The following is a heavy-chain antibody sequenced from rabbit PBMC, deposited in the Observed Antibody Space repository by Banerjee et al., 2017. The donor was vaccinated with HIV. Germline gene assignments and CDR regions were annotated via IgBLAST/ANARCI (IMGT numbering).Heavy chain of an antibody. D-gene: IGHD3-3*01. CDR2: IDAGSGGST. J-gene: IGHJ3*01. Sequence: QSLEESGGGLVKPGASLTLTCTASEFTISSSYWVHWVRQAPGKGLEWIACIDAGSGGSTYYASWAKGRFTISKTSSTTVTLQMTSLTAADTATYFCARGLVAGVLDLWGQGTLVTVS. CDR1: EFTISSSYW. V-gene: IGHV1S40*01. CDR3: ARGLVAGVLDL.